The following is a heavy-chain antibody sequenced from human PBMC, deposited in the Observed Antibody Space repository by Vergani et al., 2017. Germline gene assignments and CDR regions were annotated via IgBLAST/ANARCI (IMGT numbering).Heavy chain of an antibody. CDR3: ARDPDIVVXPAAPYYYYYYGMDV. CDR2: ISAYNGNT. CDR1: GYTFTSYG. Sequence: QVQLVQSGAEVKKPGASVKVSCKASGYTFTSYGISWVRQAPGQGLEWMGWISAYNGNTNYAQKLQGRVTMTTDTSTSTAYMELRSLRSDDTAVYYCARDPDIVVXPAAPYYYYYYGMDVWGQGTTVTVSS. D-gene: IGHD2-2*01. V-gene: IGHV1-18*04. J-gene: IGHJ6*02.